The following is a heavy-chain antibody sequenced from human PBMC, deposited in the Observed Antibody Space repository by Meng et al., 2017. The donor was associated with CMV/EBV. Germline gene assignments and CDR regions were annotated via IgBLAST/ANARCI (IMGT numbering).Heavy chain of an antibody. CDR2: IYYSGST. CDR1: GGSISSSSYY. Sequence: CTVSGGSISSSSYYWGWIRQPPGKGLEWIGSIYYSGSTYYNPSLKSRVTISVDTSKNQFSLKLSSVTAADTAVYYCARVFGFLPPPFDYWGQGTLVTVSS. V-gene: IGHV4-39*07. J-gene: IGHJ4*02. D-gene: IGHD3-3*01. CDR3: ARVFGFLPPPFDY.